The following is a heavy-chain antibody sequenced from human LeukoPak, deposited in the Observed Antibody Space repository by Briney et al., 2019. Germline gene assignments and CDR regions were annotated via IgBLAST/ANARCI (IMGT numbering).Heavy chain of an antibody. CDR2: ISGSGGST. D-gene: IGHD3-22*01. J-gene: IGHJ4*02. V-gene: IGHV3-23*01. CDR1: GFTFSTYA. CDR3: AKDEGVYYDSSPGFDY. Sequence: GGSLRLSCAASGFTFSTYAMSWVRQAPGKGLEWVSAISGSGGSTYYADSVKGRFTISRDNSKNTLYLQMNSLRAEDTAVYYCAKDEGVYYDSSPGFDYWGQGTLVTVSS.